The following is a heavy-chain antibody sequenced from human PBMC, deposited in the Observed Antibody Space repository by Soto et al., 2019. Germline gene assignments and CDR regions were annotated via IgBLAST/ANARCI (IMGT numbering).Heavy chain of an antibody. CDR2: ISHLETT. D-gene: IGHD1-26*01. V-gene: IGHV4-30-2*06. Sequence: SETLSLTCSVSGVTMSYGGYSWSWIRQSPGKGLEWLGYISHLETTYYNPSFKSRLSLSIDRTRNQFSLKLSSVTAADTAVYYCAREIVGSYGEYYFDYWGQGTLVTVSS. J-gene: IGHJ4*02. CDR1: GVTMSYGGYS. CDR3: AREIVGSYGEYYFDY.